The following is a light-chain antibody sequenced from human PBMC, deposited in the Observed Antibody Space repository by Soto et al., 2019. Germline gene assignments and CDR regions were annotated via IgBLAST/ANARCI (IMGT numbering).Light chain of an antibody. Sequence: IVMTQTPASLSVYPGEKFTLSCRASQSVSNNYLAWYLQKPGQSPQLLIYLASNRASGVPDRFSGSGSGTDFTLKISRVEAEDVGVYYCMQVLQSPITFGQGTRLEIK. V-gene: IGKV2-28*01. CDR2: LAS. CDR1: QSVSNNY. J-gene: IGKJ5*01. CDR3: MQVLQSPIT.